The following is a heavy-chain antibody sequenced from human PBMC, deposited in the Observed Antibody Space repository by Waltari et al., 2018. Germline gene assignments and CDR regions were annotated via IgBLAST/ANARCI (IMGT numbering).Heavy chain of an antibody. Sequence: EEQLVESGGGLVQPGESLRLSCAASGFTFSRYWMDWVRQAPGKGLVWGSLINRDGSTTIYAESVKGRCTISRDNAKNTLYVQMNRLRAEDTAVYYCARVATKTYSSPVPGRPYYYGMDVWGQGTTVTVSS. CDR2: INRDGSTT. CDR3: ARVATKTYSSPVPGRPYYYGMDV. J-gene: IGHJ6*02. V-gene: IGHV3-74*01. D-gene: IGHD6-13*01. CDR1: GFTFSRYW.